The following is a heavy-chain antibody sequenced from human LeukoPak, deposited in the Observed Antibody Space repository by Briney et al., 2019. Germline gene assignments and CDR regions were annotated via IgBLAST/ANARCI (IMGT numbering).Heavy chain of an antibody. J-gene: IGHJ4*02. Sequence: PSETLSLTCTVPGGSISSYYWSWIRQPPGKGLEWIGYIYHSGNTNYSPSLESRVTMSVDESKNQFSLRVHFVSAADTAVYYCASTRRAAVAGRFDSWGQGTLVTVSS. D-gene: IGHD6-19*01. V-gene: IGHV4-4*09. CDR3: ASTRRAAVAGRFDS. CDR1: GGSISSYY. CDR2: IYHSGNT.